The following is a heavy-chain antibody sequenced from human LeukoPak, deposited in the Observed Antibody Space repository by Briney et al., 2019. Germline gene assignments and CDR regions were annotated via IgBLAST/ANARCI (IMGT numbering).Heavy chain of an antibody. CDR3: ARDDIVPAHAFDI. Sequence: GGSLRLSCAASGFTFSSYSMNWVRQAPGKGLEWVSSISSSSSYIYYADSVKGRFTISRDNAKNSLYLQMNSLRAEDTAVYYCARDDIVPAHAFDIWGQGTMVTVSS. J-gene: IGHJ3*02. CDR1: GFTFSSYS. CDR2: ISSSSSYI. V-gene: IGHV3-21*01. D-gene: IGHD2-2*01.